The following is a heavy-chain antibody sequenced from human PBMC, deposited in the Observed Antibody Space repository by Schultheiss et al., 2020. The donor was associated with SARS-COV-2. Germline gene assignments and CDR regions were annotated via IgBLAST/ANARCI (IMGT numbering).Heavy chain of an antibody. CDR3: AKGRDGYNVHAFDI. D-gene: IGHD5-24*01. Sequence: SQTLSLTCTVSGGSISSSSYYWSWIRQPPGKGLEWIGYIYYSGSTNYNPSLKSRVTISVDTSKNQFSLKLSSVTAADTAVYYCAKGRDGYNVHAFDIWGQGTMVTVSS. CDR1: GGSISSSSYY. J-gene: IGHJ3*02. V-gene: IGHV4-61*01. CDR2: IYYSGST.